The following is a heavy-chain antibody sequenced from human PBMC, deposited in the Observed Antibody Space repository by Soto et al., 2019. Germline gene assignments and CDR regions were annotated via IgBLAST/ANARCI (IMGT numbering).Heavy chain of an antibody. V-gene: IGHV4-59*01. CDR1: GGSISSYY. J-gene: IGHJ5*02. Sequence: SETLSLTCTVSGGSISSYYWSWIRQPPGKGLEWIGYIYYSGSTNYNPSLKSRVAISVDTSKNQFSLKLSSVTAADTAVYYCARYGSGSSVWFDPWGQGTLVTVSS. CDR3: ARYGSGSSVWFDP. D-gene: IGHD3-10*01. CDR2: IYYSGST.